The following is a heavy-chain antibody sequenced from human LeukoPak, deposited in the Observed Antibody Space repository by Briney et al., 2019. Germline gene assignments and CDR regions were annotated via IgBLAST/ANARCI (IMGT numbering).Heavy chain of an antibody. CDR2: ISAYNGNT. CDR1: GGTFSSYA. D-gene: IGHD3-9*01. V-gene: IGHV1-18*01. J-gene: IGHJ3*02. Sequence: GASVKVSCKASGGTFSSYAISWVRQAPGQGLEWMGWISAYNGNTNYAQKLQGRVTMTTDTSTSTAYMELRSLRSDDTAVYYCARTEYYDILTGYSVGAFDIWGQGTMVTVSS. CDR3: ARTEYYDILTGYSVGAFDI.